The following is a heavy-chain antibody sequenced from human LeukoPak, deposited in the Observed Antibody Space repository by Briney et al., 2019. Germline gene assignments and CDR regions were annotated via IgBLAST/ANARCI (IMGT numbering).Heavy chain of an antibody. CDR1: GFTFSSYA. CDR2: ISGSGGST. J-gene: IGHJ4*02. V-gene: IGHV3-23*01. D-gene: IGHD3-3*01. CDR3: AGNYDFWSGYSIGSFDY. Sequence: GGSLRLSCAASGFTFSSYAMSWVRQAPGKGLEWVSAISGSGGSTYYADSVKGRFTISRDNSKNTLYLQMNSLRAEGTAVYYCAGNYDFWSGYSIGSFDYWGQGTLVTVSS.